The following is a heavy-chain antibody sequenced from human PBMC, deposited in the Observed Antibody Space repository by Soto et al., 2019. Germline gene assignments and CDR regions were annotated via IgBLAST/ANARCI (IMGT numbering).Heavy chain of an antibody. J-gene: IGHJ3*02. V-gene: IGHV4-30-4*01. Sequence: QVQLQESGPGLVKPSQTLSLTCTVSGGSISSGDYYWSWIRQPPGKGLEWIGYIYYSGSTYYNPSLKSRVTISVATFKSXFSLKLSSVTAADTAVYYCARAGYYDSSGRGAFDIWGQGTMVTVSS. CDR1: GGSISSGDYY. CDR3: ARAGYYDSSGRGAFDI. D-gene: IGHD3-22*01. CDR2: IYYSGST.